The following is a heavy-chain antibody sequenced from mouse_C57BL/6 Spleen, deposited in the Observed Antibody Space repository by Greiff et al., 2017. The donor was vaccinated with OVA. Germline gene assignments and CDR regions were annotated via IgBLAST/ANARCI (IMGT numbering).Heavy chain of an antibody. CDR2: IDPETGGT. D-gene: IGHD4-1*01. CDR3: TRSNWDY. V-gene: IGHV1-15*01. J-gene: IGHJ2*01. CDR1: GYTFTDYE. Sequence: VKLMESGAELVRPGASVTLSCKASGYTFTDYEMHWVKQTPVHGLEWIGAIDPETGGTAYNQKFKGKAILTADKSSSTAYMELRSLTSEDSAGYYCTRSNWDYWGQGTTLTVSS.